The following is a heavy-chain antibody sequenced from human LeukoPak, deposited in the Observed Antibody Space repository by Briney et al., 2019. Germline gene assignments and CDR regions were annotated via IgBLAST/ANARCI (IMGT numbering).Heavy chain of an antibody. D-gene: IGHD5-18*01. Sequence: GSLRLSCAASGFTVSSNYMSWVRQAPGKGLEWIGIIYHSGSTYFNPSLKSRVTISVDTSKNQFSLKLTSVTAADTAVYYCARDVPTVQLWRTDAFDIWGQGTMVTVSS. CDR2: IYHSGST. CDR3: ARDVPTVQLWRTDAFDI. V-gene: IGHV4-38-2*02. CDR1: GFTVSSNY. J-gene: IGHJ3*02.